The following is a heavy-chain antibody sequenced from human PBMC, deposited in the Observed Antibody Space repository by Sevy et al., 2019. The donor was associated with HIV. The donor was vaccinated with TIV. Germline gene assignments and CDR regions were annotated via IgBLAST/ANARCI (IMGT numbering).Heavy chain of an antibody. CDR2: IYYSGST. V-gene: IGHV4-30-4*01. J-gene: IGHJ6*02. CDR1: GGSISSTDSY. D-gene: IGHD5-12*01. CDR3: AREHVDIVATTRAYYYYGMDV. Sequence: SETLSLTCTVSGGSISSTDSYWSWIRQPPGKGLEWIGYIYYSGSTYYNPSLKSRVTISVDTSKNQFSLKLSSVTAADTAVYYCAREHVDIVATTRAYYYYGMDVWGQGTTVTVSS.